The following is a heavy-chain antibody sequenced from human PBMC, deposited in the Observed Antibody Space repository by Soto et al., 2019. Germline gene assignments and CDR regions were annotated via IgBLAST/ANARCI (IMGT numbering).Heavy chain of an antibody. J-gene: IGHJ4*02. CDR2: ISGSGGST. CDR1: GFPFSSYA. Sequence: GGSLRLSCAASGFPFSSYAMSWVRQAPGKGLEWVSAISGSGGSTYYADSVKGRFTISRDNSKNTLYLQMNSLRAEDTAVYYCAKDPGYCSGGSCYGLINYWGQGTLVTVSS. V-gene: IGHV3-23*01. CDR3: AKDPGYCSGGSCYGLINY. D-gene: IGHD2-15*01.